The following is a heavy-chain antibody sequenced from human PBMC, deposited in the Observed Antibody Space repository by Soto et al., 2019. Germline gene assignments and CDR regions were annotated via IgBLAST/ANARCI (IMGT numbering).Heavy chain of an antibody. CDR1: GGSVNGYY. CDR2: INHTGGT. Sequence: KASETLSLTCAVYGGSVNGYYWNWIRQPPGKGLEWIGEINHTGGTHYNPSLKSQFTMSVDTSRNQFSRRLSSVTAADTAIYYCATRITVFGVLRPPFAPWGQGTQVTVSS. CDR3: ATRITVFGVLRPPFAP. J-gene: IGHJ5*02. V-gene: IGHV4-34*01. D-gene: IGHD3-3*01.